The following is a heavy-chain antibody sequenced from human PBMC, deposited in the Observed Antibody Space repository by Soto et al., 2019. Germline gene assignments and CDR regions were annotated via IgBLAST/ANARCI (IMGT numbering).Heavy chain of an antibody. CDR2: IDPSDSYT. D-gene: IGHD4-17*01. J-gene: IGHJ6*02. CDR1: GYSFTSYW. CDR3: ARNRMTTVKSYYYYYGMGV. Sequence: GESLKISCXGSGYSFTSYWISWVRQMPGKGLEWMGRIDPSDSYTNYSPSFQGHVTISADKSISTAYLQWSSLKASDTAMYYCARNRMTTVKSYYYYYGMGVWGQGTTVTVSS. V-gene: IGHV5-10-1*01.